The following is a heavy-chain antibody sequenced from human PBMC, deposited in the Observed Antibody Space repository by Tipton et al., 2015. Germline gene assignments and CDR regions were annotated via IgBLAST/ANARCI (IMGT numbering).Heavy chain of an antibody. Sequence: QSGPEVKKPGASLKVSCKASGYTFNTYVINWVRQAPGQGLEWMGWISAYSGNTNYAQRFQGRVTMTTDTSTSTAYMELRSLKSDDTAVYYCARDNYGGNSGFFDYWGQGTLVTVSS. V-gene: IGHV1-18*01. CDR1: GYTFNTYV. J-gene: IGHJ4*02. D-gene: IGHD4-23*01. CDR3: ARDNYGGNSGFFDY. CDR2: ISAYSGNT.